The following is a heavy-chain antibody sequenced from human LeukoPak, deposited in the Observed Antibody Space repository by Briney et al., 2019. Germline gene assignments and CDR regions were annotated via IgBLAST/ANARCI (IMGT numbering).Heavy chain of an antibody. CDR1: GGSISSSDSY. V-gene: IGHV4-39*07. J-gene: IGHJ4*02. CDR2: IYYSGTT. Sequence: SETLSLTCTVSGGSISSSDSYWGWIRQPPGKGLEWFGNIYYSGTTYYNPSLNSRLTISVDTSKNQFSLKLSSVTAADTAVYYCARGTIHFDSSGYYTFYFDYWGQGNLVTVSS. CDR3: ARGTIHFDSSGYYTFYFDY. D-gene: IGHD3-22*01.